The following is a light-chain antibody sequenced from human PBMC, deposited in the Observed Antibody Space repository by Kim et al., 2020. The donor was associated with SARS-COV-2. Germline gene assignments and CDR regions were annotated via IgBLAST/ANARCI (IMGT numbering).Light chain of an antibody. V-gene: IGLV4-69*01. CDR2: LNSDGSH. CDR3: QTWGTGIVV. CDR1: SGHSSYA. J-gene: IGLJ2*01. Sequence: QLVLTQSPSASASLGASVKLTCTLSSGHSSYAIAWHQQQPEKGSRYLMKLNSDGSHSKGDGIPDRFSGSSSGAERYLTISSLQSEDEADYYCQTWGTGIVVFGGGTQLTVL.